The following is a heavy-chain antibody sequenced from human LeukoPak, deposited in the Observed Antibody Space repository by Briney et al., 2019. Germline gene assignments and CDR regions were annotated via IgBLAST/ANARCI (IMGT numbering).Heavy chain of an antibody. CDR2: ISGSGGST. CDR3: AKPVAGTGYFDY. D-gene: IGHD6-19*01. J-gene: IGHJ4*02. V-gene: IGHV3-23*01. Sequence: GGSLRLSCAVSGFTFSSYAMSWVRQAPGKALGWVSTISGSGGSTYYADSVKGRFTISRDNSKNTLYLQMNSLRAEDTAVYYCAKPVAGTGYFDYWGQGTLVTVSS. CDR1: GFTFSSYA.